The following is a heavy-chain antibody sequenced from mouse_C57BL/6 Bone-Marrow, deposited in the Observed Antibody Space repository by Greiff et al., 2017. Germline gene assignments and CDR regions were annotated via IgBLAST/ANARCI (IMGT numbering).Heavy chain of an antibody. Sequence: VMLVASGPGLVAPSQSLSITCTVSGFSLTSYGVDWVRQPPGKGLEWLGELWGGGSTYYNSALLSRLSISKDICKSQFFLKMNSLQTDDTAMYYCAKRYYSGYAMDTWGIGTSDTVSS. J-gene: IGHJ4*01. CDR3: AKRYYSGYAMDT. CDR2: LWGGGST. V-gene: IGHV2-9*01. CDR1: GFSLTSYG. D-gene: IGHD2-12*01.